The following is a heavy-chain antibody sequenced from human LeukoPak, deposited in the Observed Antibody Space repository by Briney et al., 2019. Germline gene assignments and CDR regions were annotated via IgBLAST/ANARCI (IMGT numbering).Heavy chain of an antibody. D-gene: IGHD3-22*01. CDR1: GFTFDDYA. CDR2: ISWNSGSI. CDR3: AKGSSGYFPIGY. Sequence: GGSLRLSCAAPGFTFDDYAMHWVRQAPGKGLEWVSGISWNSGSIGYADSVKGRFTISRDNAKNSLYLQMNSLRAEDTALYYCAKGSSGYFPIGYWGQGTLVTVSS. J-gene: IGHJ4*02. V-gene: IGHV3-9*01.